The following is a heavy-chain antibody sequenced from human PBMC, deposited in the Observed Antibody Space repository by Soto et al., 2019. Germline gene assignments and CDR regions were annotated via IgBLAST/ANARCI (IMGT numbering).Heavy chain of an antibody. CDR2: IYYSGST. D-gene: IGHD3-3*01. Sequence: QVQLQESGPGLVKPSETLSLTCTVSGGSISSYYWSWIRQPPGKGLEWIGYIYYSGSTNYNPSLKSRVTISVDTSKNQFSLKLSSVTAADTAVYYCARRVYGDDAFDISGQGTMVTVSS. V-gene: IGHV4-59*08. J-gene: IGHJ3*02. CDR3: ARRVYGDDAFDI. CDR1: GGSISSYY.